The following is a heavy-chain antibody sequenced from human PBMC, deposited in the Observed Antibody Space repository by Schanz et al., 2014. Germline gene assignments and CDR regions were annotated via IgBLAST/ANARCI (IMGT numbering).Heavy chain of an antibody. CDR1: GYTFTSYD. Sequence: VQLVQSGAEVKRPGASVRVSCKASGYTFTSYDFNWVRQAPGQGLEWMGRIIPSLGLAKYEQKFQDKVTITADTSTTTAYMDVSSLRSEDTAVYYCASSGAGYSSSWDFDYWGQGTLVTVSS. J-gene: IGHJ4*02. V-gene: IGHV1-69*09. CDR3: ASSGAGYSSSWDFDY. D-gene: IGHD6-13*01. CDR2: IIPSLGLA.